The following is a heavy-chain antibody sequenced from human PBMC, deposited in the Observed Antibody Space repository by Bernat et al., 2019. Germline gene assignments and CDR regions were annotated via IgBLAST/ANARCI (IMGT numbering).Heavy chain of an antibody. Sequence: QVQLVQSGAEVKKPGASVKVSCKASGYTFTSYGISWVRQAPGQGLEWMGWISAYNGNTNYAQKLQGRVTMTTDTSTSTAYMEPRSLRSDDTAVYYCARVQYYDFWSGYEAYYYYYMDVWGKGTTVTVSS. CDR1: GYTFTSYG. D-gene: IGHD3-3*01. CDR3: ARVQYYDFWSGYEAYYYYYMDV. CDR2: ISAYNGNT. V-gene: IGHV1-18*04. J-gene: IGHJ6*03.